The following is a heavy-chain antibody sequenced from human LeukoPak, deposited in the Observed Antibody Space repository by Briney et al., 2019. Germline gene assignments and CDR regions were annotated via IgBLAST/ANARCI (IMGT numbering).Heavy chain of an antibody. D-gene: IGHD3-10*01. CDR1: GGTFRSYA. J-gene: IGHJ3*02. CDR3: ARVRGSGSHIWSGAFDI. V-gene: IGHV1-69*01. Sequence: SVKGSCKASGGTFRSYAISWVRQAPGRGLEWMGGIIPIFGTANYAQKFQGRVTITADESTSTAYMELSSLRSEDTAVYYCARVRGSGSHIWSGAFDIWGQGTMVTVSS. CDR2: IIPIFGTA.